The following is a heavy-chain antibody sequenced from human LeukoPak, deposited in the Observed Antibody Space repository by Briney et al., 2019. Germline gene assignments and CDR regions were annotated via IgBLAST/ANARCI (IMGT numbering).Heavy chain of an antibody. J-gene: IGHJ3*02. CDR2: IVVGSGNT. D-gene: IGHD2/OR15-2a*01. CDR1: GFTFTSSA. V-gene: IGHV1-58*01. CDR3: AGPLAPVILNAFDI. Sequence: ASVKVSCKASGFTFTSSAVQWVRQARGQRLEWIGWIVVGSGNTNYAQKFQGRVTMTRDTSTSTVHMELSSLRSEDTAIYYCAGPLAPVILNAFDIWGQGTMVTVSS.